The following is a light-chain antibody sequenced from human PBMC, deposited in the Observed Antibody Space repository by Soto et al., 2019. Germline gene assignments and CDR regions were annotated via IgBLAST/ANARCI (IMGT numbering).Light chain of an antibody. CDR3: ATWDESLSAVL. J-gene: IGLJ2*01. CDR1: SSNIGNNY. CDR2: DNN. V-gene: IGLV1-51*01. Sequence: QSVLTQPPSVSAAPGQKVTISCSGSSSNIGNNYVSWYQQLPGTAPKLLIYDNNRRPSGIPDRFSDSKSGTSATLGITGLQTGDEADYFCATWDESLSAVLFGGGTKLTVL.